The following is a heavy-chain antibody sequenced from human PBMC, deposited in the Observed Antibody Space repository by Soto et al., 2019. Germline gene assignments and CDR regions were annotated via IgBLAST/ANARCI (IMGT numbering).Heavy chain of an antibody. J-gene: IGHJ4*02. Sequence: QVQLVESGGGVVQPGRSLRLSCAASGFTFNSYAMHWVRQAPGKGLEWVAVISYDGSNKYYADSVKGRFTISRDNSKNTLYLQMNSLRAEDTAVYYCARGGFMGGGYDTYYYDSSGYPPIYYFDYWSQGTLVTVSS. D-gene: IGHD3-22*01. CDR2: ISYDGSNK. V-gene: IGHV3-30-3*01. CDR3: ARGGFMGGGYDTYYYDSSGYPPIYYFDY. CDR1: GFTFNSYA.